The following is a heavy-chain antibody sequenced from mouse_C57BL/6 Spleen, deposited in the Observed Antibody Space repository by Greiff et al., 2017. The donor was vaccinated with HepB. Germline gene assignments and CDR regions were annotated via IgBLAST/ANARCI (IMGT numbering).Heavy chain of an antibody. D-gene: IGHD2-12*01. J-gene: IGHJ3*01. V-gene: IGHV5-16*01. CDR3: ARDEGRLRGFAY. CDR1: GFTFSDYY. Sequence: EVKLMESEGGLVQPGRSMKLSCTASGFTFSDYYMAWVRQVPEKGLEWVANINYDGSSTYYLDSLKSRFIISRDNAKNILYLQMSSLKSEDTATYYCARDEGRLRGFAYWGQGTLVTVSA. CDR2: INYDGSST.